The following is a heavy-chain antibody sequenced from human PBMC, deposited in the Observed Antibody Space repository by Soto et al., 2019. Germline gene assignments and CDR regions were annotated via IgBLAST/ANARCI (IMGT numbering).Heavy chain of an antibody. CDR3: ARDGRYCSSTSCYNLINPFDY. CDR2: IIPIFGTA. CDR1: GGTFSSYA. V-gene: IGHV1-69*13. D-gene: IGHD2-2*02. J-gene: IGHJ4*02. Sequence: SVKVSCKASGGTFSSYAISWVRQAPGQGLEWMGGIIPIFGTANYAQKFQGRVTITADESTSTAYMELSSLRSEDTAVYYCARDGRYCSSTSCYNLINPFDYWGQGTLVTVSS.